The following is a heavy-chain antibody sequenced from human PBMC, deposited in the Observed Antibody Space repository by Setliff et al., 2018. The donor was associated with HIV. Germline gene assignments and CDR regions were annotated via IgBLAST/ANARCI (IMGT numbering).Heavy chain of an antibody. CDR3: ARDVLDLAISVYGF. D-gene: IGHD2-2*02. Sequence: SETLSLTCDVSGFSISSRYYWGWIRQSPGKGLEWIGNIYHTGSSYYNPSLNDRATISLDASKNRFSLKLNSVTAADTAVYYCARDVLDLAISVYGFWGQGTLVTVSS. V-gene: IGHV4-38-2*02. J-gene: IGHJ4*02. CDR1: GFSISSRYY. CDR2: IYHTGSS.